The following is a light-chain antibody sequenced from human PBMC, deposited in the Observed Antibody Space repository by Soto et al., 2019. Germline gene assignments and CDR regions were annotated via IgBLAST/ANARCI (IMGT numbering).Light chain of an antibody. CDR2: DVN. J-gene: IGLJ1*01. CDR3: VSYTTSTSYV. V-gene: IGLV2-14*03. CDR1: SSDVGGYIY. Sequence: QSALTQPASVSGSPGQSITISCTRTSSDVGGYIYVSWYQQHPGKAPKLMIYDVNNRPSGVSNRFSGSKSGNTASLTISGLQTEDEADYYCVSYTTSTSYVFGSGTKLTVL.